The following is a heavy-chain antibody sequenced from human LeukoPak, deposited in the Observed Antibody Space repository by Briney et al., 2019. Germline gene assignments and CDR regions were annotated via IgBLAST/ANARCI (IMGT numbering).Heavy chain of an antibody. CDR1: GFTFSSYT. V-gene: IGHV3-21*01. CDR2: ISSSSDYI. J-gene: IGHJ6*02. CDR3: ARDGSGSYYNVYYYYGMDV. D-gene: IGHD3-10*01. Sequence: GGSLRLSCAASGFTFSSYTMDWVRQAPGKGLEWVSSISSSSDYIFYADSVKGRFTISRDNAKNSLYLQMNSLRAEDTAVYYCARDGSGSYYNVYYYYGMDVWGQGTTVTVSS.